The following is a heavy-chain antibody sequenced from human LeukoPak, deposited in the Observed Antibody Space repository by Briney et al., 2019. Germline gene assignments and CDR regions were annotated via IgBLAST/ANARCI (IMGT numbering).Heavy chain of an antibody. CDR3: ARFPHTLRSGYYYGMDA. J-gene: IGHJ6*02. Sequence: SETLSLTCTVSGGSISSYYWSWIRQPPGKGLEWIGYIYYSGSTNYNPSLKSRVTISVDTSKNQFSLKLSSVTAADTAVYYCARFPHTLRSGYYYGMDAWGQGTTVTVSS. CDR2: IYYSGST. V-gene: IGHV4-59*01. D-gene: IGHD5/OR15-5a*01. CDR1: GGSISSYY.